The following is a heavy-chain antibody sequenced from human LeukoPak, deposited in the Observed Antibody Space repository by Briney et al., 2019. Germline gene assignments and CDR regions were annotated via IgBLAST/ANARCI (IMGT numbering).Heavy chain of an antibody. CDR2: IYTSGGT. Sequence: SETLSLACTVAGGSISSDYGSWVRQPAGKGLEWIGPIYTSGGTDYNPSLKSRVTMSVVTSKNQFSLKRRAVTAADTAVYYYERDYSKSGYAFDIWGQGTMVTVSS. J-gene: IGHJ3*02. CDR1: GGSISSDY. D-gene: IGHD4-11*01. CDR3: ERDYSKSGYAFDI. V-gene: IGHV4-4*07.